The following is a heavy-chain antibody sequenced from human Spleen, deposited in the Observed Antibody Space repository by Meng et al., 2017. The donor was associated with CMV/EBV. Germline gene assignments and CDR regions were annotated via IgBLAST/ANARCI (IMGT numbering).Heavy chain of an antibody. CDR2: ISWDGITT. Sequence: GESLKISCAASGFTFDDYAMHWVRQSPGKCLEWVSIISWDGITTYYADSVKGRFTISRDNSKNALYLQMNSLRAEDTAVYYCAREVGDIVVVPAAIWTYYYGMDVWGQGTTVTVSS. CDR1: GFTFDDYA. D-gene: IGHD2-2*02. V-gene: IGHV3-43D*03. J-gene: IGHJ6*02. CDR3: AREVGDIVVVPAAIWTYYYGMDV.